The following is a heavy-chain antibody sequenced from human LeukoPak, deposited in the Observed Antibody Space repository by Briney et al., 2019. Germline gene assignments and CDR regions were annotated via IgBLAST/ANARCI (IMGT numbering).Heavy chain of an antibody. D-gene: IGHD3-10*01. J-gene: IGHJ4*02. CDR2: ISGSGGST. CDR1: GGSFSGYY. CDR3: AKEVWFGELTDY. V-gene: IGHV3-23*01. Sequence: ETLSLTCAVYGGSFSGYYWSWVRQAPGKGLEWVSAISGSGGSTYYADSVKGRFTISRDNSKNTLYLQMNSLRAEDTAVYYCAKEVWFGELTDYWGQGTLVTVSS.